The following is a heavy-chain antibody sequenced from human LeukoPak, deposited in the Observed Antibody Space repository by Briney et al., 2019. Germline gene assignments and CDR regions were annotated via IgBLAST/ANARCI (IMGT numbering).Heavy chain of an antibody. Sequence: GGSLRLSCAASGFTFSSYSMNWVRQAPGKGLEWVSSISSSSSYIYYADSLKGRFTISRDNAKNSLFLQMNSLRAEDTAVYYCARGSGSISLGLDDYWGQGTLVTVSS. J-gene: IGHJ4*02. CDR3: ARGSGSISLGLDDY. D-gene: IGHD2-2*01. V-gene: IGHV3-21*01. CDR2: ISSSSSYI. CDR1: GFTFSSYS.